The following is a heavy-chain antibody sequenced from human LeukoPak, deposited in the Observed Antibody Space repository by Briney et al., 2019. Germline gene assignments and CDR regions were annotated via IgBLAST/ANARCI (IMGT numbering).Heavy chain of an antibody. CDR3: TRHDDDYSY. Sequence: GGSLRLSCAASGFTFSNAWMNWVRQASGKGLEWVGRIRSKANNYATTYAASVKGRFTFSRDDLKNTAFLQMNSLKAEDTAVYYCTRHDDDYSYWGQGTLVTVSS. J-gene: IGHJ4*02. D-gene: IGHD4-17*01. CDR2: IRSKANNYAT. V-gene: IGHV3-73*01. CDR1: GFTFSNAW.